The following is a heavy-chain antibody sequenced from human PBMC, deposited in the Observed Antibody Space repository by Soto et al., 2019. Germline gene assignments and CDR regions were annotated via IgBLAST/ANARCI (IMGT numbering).Heavy chain of an antibody. CDR3: AIYFRGSGRYSFAS. Sequence: GESLRLSCSASGFTFSSYEMNWVRQAPGKGLEWVANINQDGGGTYYVDSVEGRFTISRDNAKDSLYLQMNSLRGEDTAVYYCAIYFRGSGRYSFASWGKGTRVT. CDR2: INQDGGGT. V-gene: IGHV3-7*03. CDR1: GFTFSSYE. J-gene: IGHJ4*02. D-gene: IGHD6-19*01.